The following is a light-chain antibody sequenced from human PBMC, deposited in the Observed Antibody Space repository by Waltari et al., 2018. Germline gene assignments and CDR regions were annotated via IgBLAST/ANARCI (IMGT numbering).Light chain of an antibody. CDR1: QSVSSY. CDR2: DAS. CDR3: QQRSNWA. V-gene: IGKV3-11*01. J-gene: IGKJ4*01. Sequence: EIVLTQSPATLSLSPGERATLPCRASQSVSSYLAWYQQKPGQAPRLLIYDASNRATGIPARFSGSGSGTDFTLTISSLEPEDFAVYYCQQRSNWAFGGGTKVEIK.